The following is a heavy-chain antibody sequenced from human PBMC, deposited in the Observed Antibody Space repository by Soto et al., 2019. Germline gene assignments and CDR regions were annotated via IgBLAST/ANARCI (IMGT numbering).Heavy chain of an antibody. Sequence: QVQLVQSGAEVKTPGASVKVSCEASGHIFTSYGFSWVRQAPGQGLEWMGWISAYNGNTDYAQKFQDRVTMTTDTATRTVYMDLRSLRSDDAAGYYCAGHYDSSGYGWVYQFESWGQGTPVTVSS. D-gene: IGHD3-22*01. CDR1: GHIFTSYG. V-gene: IGHV1-18*01. CDR2: ISAYNGNT. J-gene: IGHJ4*02. CDR3: AGHYDSSGYGWVYQFES.